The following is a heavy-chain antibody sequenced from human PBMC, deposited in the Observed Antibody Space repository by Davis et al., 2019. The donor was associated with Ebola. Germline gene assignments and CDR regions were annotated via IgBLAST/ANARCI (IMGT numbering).Heavy chain of an antibody. J-gene: IGHJ5*02. D-gene: IGHD2-15*01. V-gene: IGHV3-20*04. CDR1: GFTFDDYG. CDR2: ISWNGGNT. CDR3: ARGNRYCSGDTCANWFDP. Sequence: GESLKISCAASGFTFDDYGMGWVRQAPGKGLEWVSGISWNGGNTVNADSVKGRFTISRDNAKNSLYLQMNSLRAEDTAVYYCARGNRYCSGDTCANWFDPWGQGTLVTVSS.